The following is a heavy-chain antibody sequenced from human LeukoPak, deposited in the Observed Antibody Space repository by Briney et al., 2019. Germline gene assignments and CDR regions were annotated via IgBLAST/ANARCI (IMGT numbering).Heavy chain of an antibody. D-gene: IGHD3-22*01. CDR1: GFTFSSYG. V-gene: IGHV3-30*18. CDR3: AKQSLYDSSGHFHY. J-gene: IGHJ4*02. Sequence: GGSLRLSCAVSGFTFSSYGMHWVRQAPGKGLEWVAVISYDGSNKYYADSVKGRFTISRDNSKNTLYLQMNSLRAEDTAVYYCAKQSLYDSSGHFHYWGQGTLVTVSS. CDR2: ISYDGSNK.